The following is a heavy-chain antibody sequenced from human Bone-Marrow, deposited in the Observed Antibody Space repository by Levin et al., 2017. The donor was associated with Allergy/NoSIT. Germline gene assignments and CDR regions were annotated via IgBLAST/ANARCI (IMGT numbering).Heavy chain of an antibody. CDR3: ARDAPYTLHAFDI. Sequence: GGSLRLSCAASGFIFSTYRMNWFRQAPGKGLEWVSSIYSNSTNIYYADSVKGRFTISRDDAKNSLYLQMNSLRAEDTAVYYCARDAPYTLHAFDIWGQGTMVTVSS. CDR1: GFIFSTYR. D-gene: IGHD3-16*01. V-gene: IGHV3-21*01. CDR2: IYSNSTNI. J-gene: IGHJ3*02.